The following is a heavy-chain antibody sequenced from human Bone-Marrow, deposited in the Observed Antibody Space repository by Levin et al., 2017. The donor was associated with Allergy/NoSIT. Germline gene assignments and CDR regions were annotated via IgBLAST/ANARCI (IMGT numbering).Heavy chain of an antibody. CDR2: INTDGRST. CDR3: ARTTTTSSPNGYFDL. Sequence: PGGSLRLSCAASGFTFSSYWMHWVRQTPEKELAWVSRINTDGRSTSYADSVKGRFTISRDNAKNTLYLEMNSLRAEDTAVYYCARTTTTSSPNGYFDLWGRGTLVTVSS. J-gene: IGHJ2*01. V-gene: IGHV3-74*01. CDR1: GFTFSSYW. D-gene: IGHD4-17*01.